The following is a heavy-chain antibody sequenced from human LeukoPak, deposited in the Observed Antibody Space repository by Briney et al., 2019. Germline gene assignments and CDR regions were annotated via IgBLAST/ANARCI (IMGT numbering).Heavy chain of an antibody. CDR2: INHSGST. Sequence: PSETLSLTCAVSGGSFSDYYWIWIRQAPTKGLQWIGEINHSGSTNYNPSLKSRVTISVDTSKNQFSLKLSSVTAADTAVYYCARIYGSGSYIGAFDIWGQGTMVTVSS. D-gene: IGHD3-10*01. CDR1: GGSFSDYY. V-gene: IGHV4-34*01. CDR3: ARIYGSGSYIGAFDI. J-gene: IGHJ3*02.